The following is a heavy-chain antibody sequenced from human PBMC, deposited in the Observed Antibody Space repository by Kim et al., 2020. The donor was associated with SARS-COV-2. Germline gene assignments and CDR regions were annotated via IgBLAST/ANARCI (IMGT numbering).Heavy chain of an antibody. CDR2: ISSSGSTI. CDR3: ASGETLLWFGKYHPYGMDG. D-gene: IGHD3-10*01. CDR1: GFTFSDYY. Sequence: GGSLRLSCAASGFTFSDYYMSWIRQAPGKGLEWVSYISSSGSTIYYADSVKGRFTISRDNAKNSLYLQMNSLRAEDTAVYYCASGETLLWFGKYHPYGMDGWGQGTTVTVSS. V-gene: IGHV3-11*01. J-gene: IGHJ6*02.